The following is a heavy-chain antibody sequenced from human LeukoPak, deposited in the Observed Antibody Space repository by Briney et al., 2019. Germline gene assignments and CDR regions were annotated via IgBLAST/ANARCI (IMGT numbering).Heavy chain of an antibody. Sequence: PGGSLRLPCAASGFTFSDYYMNWIRQAPGKGLEWVSSISSSGSTTNYADSAKGRFTISRDNAKNSLYLQMNSLRAEDTAVYYCARKDGYTSSWSFDYWGQGTLVTVSS. J-gene: IGHJ4*02. D-gene: IGHD6-13*01. CDR2: ISSSGSTT. CDR3: ARKDGYTSSWSFDY. CDR1: GFTFSDYY. V-gene: IGHV3-11*01.